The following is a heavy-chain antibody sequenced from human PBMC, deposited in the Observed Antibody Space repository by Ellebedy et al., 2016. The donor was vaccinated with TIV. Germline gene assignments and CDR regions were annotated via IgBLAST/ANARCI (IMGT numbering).Heavy chain of an antibody. J-gene: IGHJ4*02. D-gene: IGHD1-1*01. Sequence: GESLKISCAASGFTFSSNWMSWVRQAPGKGLELVAKIKEDRSLKYYVDAVKGRFAISRDNAKNSLYLQMNSLRAEDTAVYYCARYGNLGYWGQGTLVTVSS. CDR2: IKEDRSLK. V-gene: IGHV3-7*03. CDR1: GFTFSSNW. CDR3: ARYGNLGY.